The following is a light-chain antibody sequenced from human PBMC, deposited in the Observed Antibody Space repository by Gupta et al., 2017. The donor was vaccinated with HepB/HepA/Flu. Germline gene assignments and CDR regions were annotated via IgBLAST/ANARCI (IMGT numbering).Light chain of an antibody. V-gene: IGLV1-44*01. CDR3: ATWDDSPWSGV. CDR1: SSNIGSNT. Sequence: QSLLTQPPSASGTPGQRVTISCSGSSSNIGSNTVNWYRQLPGTAPKLLIYNNNQRPSGVPDRFSGSKSGTSASLAISGLQSEDEADYYCATWDDSPWSGVFGGGTKLTVL. J-gene: IGLJ2*01. CDR2: NNN.